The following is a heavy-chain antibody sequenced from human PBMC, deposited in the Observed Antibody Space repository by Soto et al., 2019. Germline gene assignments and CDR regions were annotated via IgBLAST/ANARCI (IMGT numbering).Heavy chain of an antibody. D-gene: IGHD3-22*01. CDR3: AAHDSGGYYAEY. Sequence: QLQLQESGPGLVKPSETLSLTCTVSGDSVTISDYYWGWIRQPPGKGLEWIGSIHYSGSTYYNPSLKSRITISGDTSKKQFPLKRTSVPAADAAVYSCAAHDSGGYYAEYWGQGTLVTVSA. V-gene: IGHV4-39*01. CDR2: IHYSGST. CDR1: GDSVTISDYY. J-gene: IGHJ4*02.